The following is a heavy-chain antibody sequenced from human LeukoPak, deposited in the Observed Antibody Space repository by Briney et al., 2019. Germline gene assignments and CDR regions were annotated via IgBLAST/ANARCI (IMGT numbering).Heavy chain of an antibody. V-gene: IGHV3-9*01. D-gene: IGHD4-17*01. CDR1: GFTFGDYA. Sequence: GGSLRLSCAASGFTFGDYAMHWVREAPGKGLEWVSGISWNGGSIGYADSVKGRFTISRDNAKNSLYLQMNSLRAEDTALYYCARESSTVCAYPLDYWGQGTLVTVSS. CDR2: ISWNGGSI. CDR3: ARESSTVCAYPLDY. J-gene: IGHJ4*02.